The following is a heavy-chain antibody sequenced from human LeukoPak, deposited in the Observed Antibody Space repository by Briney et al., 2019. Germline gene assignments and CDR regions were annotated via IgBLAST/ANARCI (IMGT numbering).Heavy chain of an antibody. CDR2: IKSKTDGGTT. CDR3: TAGYSSGWDFDY. D-gene: IGHD6-19*01. Sequence: GGSLRLSCAASGFTFSNAWMSWVRQAPGKGLEWVGRIKSKTDGGTTDYAAPVKGRFTISRGDSKNTLYLQMNSLKTEDTAVYYCTAGYSSGWDFDYWGQGTLVTVSS. J-gene: IGHJ4*02. V-gene: IGHV3-15*01. CDR1: GFTFSNAW.